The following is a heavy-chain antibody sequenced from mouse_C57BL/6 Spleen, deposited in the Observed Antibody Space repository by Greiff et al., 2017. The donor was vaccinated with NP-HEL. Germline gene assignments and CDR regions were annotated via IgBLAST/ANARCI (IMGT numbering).Heavy chain of an antibody. CDR1: GFTFSSHA. Sequence: DVMLVESGGGLVKPGGSLKLSCAASGFTFSSHAMSWVRQTPEKRLEWVGTISDGGSYTYYPDNVKGRFTISRDNAKNNLYLQMSHLKSEDTAMYYCAFYYEGMDYWGQGTSVTVSS. CDR3: AFYYEGMDY. V-gene: IGHV5-4*03. J-gene: IGHJ4*01. D-gene: IGHD2-4*01. CDR2: ISDGGSYT.